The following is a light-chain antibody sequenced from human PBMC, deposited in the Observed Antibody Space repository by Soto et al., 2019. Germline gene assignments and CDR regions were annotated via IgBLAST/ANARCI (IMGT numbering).Light chain of an antibody. V-gene: IGKV3D-15*01. CDR2: GAS. CDR3: QHRSNWPLT. Sequence: IVMTQSPATLSVSAGASATISCRASQSVNINLAWSQQKPGQAPRLLIFGASSRATGIPARFSGSGAGTEFNRTISSLQSEDFAVYDCQHRSNWPLTVGEGTKVEIK. J-gene: IGKJ4*01. CDR1: QSVNIN.